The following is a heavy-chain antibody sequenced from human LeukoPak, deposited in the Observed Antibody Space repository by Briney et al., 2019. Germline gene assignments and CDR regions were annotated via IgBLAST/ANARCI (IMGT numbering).Heavy chain of an antibody. CDR3: ARTMAAAAGLYYFDY. D-gene: IGHD2-15*01. Sequence: PGGSLRLSCAAPGFTFSSYSMNWVRQAPGKGLEWVSYISSSSSTIHYADSVKGRFTISRDNAKNSLYLQMNSLRAEDTAVYYCARTMAAAAGLYYFDYWGQGTLVTVSS. CDR1: GFTFSSYS. V-gene: IGHV3-48*01. J-gene: IGHJ4*02. CDR2: ISSSSSTI.